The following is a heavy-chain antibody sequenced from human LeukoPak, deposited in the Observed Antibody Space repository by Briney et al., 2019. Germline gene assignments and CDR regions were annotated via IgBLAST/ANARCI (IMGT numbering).Heavy chain of an antibody. D-gene: IGHD6-13*01. J-gene: IGHJ4*02. Sequence: GESLRISCKGSGYSFTTYWISWVRQMPGKGLEWMGRIDPSDSYTNYSPSFQGHVTTSVDKSFSTAYLQWTSLKASDTAMYYCARHAKAYGSSCDYWGQGTLVTVSS. CDR3: ARHAKAYGSSCDY. V-gene: IGHV5-10-1*01. CDR1: GYSFTTYW. CDR2: IDPSDSYT.